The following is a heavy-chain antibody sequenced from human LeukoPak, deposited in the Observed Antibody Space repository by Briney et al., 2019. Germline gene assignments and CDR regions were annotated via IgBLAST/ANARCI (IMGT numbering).Heavy chain of an antibody. CDR3: ARVFSRYYDYVWGSYRTYYFDY. CDR2: ISYDGSNK. CDR1: GFTFSSYA. D-gene: IGHD3-16*02. Sequence: GGSLRLSCAASGFTFSSYAMHWVRQAPGKGLEWVAVISYDGSNKYYADSVKGRFTISRDNSKNTLYLQMNSLRAEDTAVYYCARVFSRYYDYVWGSYRTYYFDYWGQGTLVTVSS. V-gene: IGHV3-30*04. J-gene: IGHJ4*02.